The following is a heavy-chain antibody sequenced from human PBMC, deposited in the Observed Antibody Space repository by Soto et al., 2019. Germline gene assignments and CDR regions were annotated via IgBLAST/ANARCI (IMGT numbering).Heavy chain of an antibody. CDR3: ARDHSYRYPMVRDPY. Sequence: GGSLRLSCAASGFTFSDYYMSWIRQAPGKGLEWVSYISSSGSTIYYADSVKGRFTISRDNAKNSLYLQMNSLRAEDTAVYYCARDHSYRYPMVRDPYWGQGTLVTVSS. CDR2: ISSSGSTI. CDR1: GFTFSDYY. V-gene: IGHV3-11*01. D-gene: IGHD3-10*01. J-gene: IGHJ4*02.